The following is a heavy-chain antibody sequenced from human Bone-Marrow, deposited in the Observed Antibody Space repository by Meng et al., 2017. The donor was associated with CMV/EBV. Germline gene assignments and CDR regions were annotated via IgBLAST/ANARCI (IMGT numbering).Heavy chain of an antibody. V-gene: IGHV3-30*04. CDR3: ARGVLGMDV. D-gene: IGHD3-10*01. Sequence: GGSLRLSCAASAFTFSGYTMHWVRQAPGKGLEGVAVISYDGTNKYYADSVKGRFTISRDNSKNTLYLRMNSLRIGDTAVYYCARGVLGMDVWGQGTTVTVSS. J-gene: IGHJ6*02. CDR2: ISYDGTNK. CDR1: AFTFSGYT.